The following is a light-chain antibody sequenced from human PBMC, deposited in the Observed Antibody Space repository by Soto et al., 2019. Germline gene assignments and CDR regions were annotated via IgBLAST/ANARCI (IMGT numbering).Light chain of an antibody. Sequence: EIVMTQSPDTLSLSPGEGATLSCRVSQSIRSNLAWYQQRPGQATRLLMYGASTRADGIPARFTGSGSGTEFTLTISSLQSEDFAVYYCQQYHIWPPWTSGQGTKVELK. J-gene: IGKJ1*01. CDR3: QQYHIWPPWT. V-gene: IGKV3-15*01. CDR2: GAS. CDR1: QSIRSN.